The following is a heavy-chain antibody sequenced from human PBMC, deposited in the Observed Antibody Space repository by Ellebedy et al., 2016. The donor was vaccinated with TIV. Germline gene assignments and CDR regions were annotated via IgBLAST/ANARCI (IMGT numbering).Heavy chain of an antibody. Sequence: GGSLRLSXAASGFTFSNAWMSWVRQAPGKGLEWVGRIKSKTDGGTTDYAAPVKGRFTISRDDSKNTLYLQMNSLKTEDTAVYYCTTDPHRDNYYDSSGPTGYYYYYYMDVWGKGTTVTVSS. D-gene: IGHD3-22*01. CDR1: GFTFSNAW. CDR2: IKSKTDGGTT. V-gene: IGHV3-15*01. CDR3: TTDPHRDNYYDSSGPTGYYYYYYMDV. J-gene: IGHJ6*03.